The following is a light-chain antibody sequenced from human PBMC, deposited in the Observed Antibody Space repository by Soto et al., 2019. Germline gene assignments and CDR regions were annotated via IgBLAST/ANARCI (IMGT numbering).Light chain of an antibody. CDR1: SSDVGAYNY. CDR3: SSYTSSTTVV. CDR2: DVS. Sequence: QSVLTQPASVSGSPGQSITISCTGTSSDVGAYNYVSWYQQDPGKAPKLMIYDVSNRPSGVSNRFSGSKSGNTASLTISGLQAEDEADYYCSSYTSSTTVVFGGGTKLTVL. V-gene: IGLV2-14*01. J-gene: IGLJ2*01.